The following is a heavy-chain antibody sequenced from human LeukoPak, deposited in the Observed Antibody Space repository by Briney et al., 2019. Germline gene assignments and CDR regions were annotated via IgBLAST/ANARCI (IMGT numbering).Heavy chain of an antibody. Sequence: PGRSLRLSCAASGFTFSSYGMHWVRQAPGKGLEWVAVISYDGSNKYYADSVKGRFTISRDNSKNTLYLQMNSLRAEGTAVYYCAKPFGQVGANGALYDYWGQGTLDTVSS. J-gene: IGHJ4*02. CDR2: ISYDGSNK. CDR3: AKPFGQVGANGALYDY. V-gene: IGHV3-30*18. CDR1: GFTFSSYG. D-gene: IGHD1-26*01.